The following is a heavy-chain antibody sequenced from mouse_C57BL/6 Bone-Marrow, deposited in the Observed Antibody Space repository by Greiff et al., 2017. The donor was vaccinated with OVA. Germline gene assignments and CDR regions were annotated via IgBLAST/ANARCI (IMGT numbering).Heavy chain of an antibody. V-gene: IGHV5-6*01. CDR1: GFTFSSYG. J-gene: IGHJ2*01. D-gene: IGHD1-1*01. Sequence: EVQLQESGGDLVKPGGSLKLSCAASGFTFSSYGMSWVRQTPDKRLEWVATLSSGGSYTYYPDSVKGRFTISRDNAKNTLYLQMSSLKSEDTAMYYCARHEVYYYGSSPFDYWGQGTTLTVSS. CDR3: ARHEVYYYGSSPFDY. CDR2: LSSGGSYT.